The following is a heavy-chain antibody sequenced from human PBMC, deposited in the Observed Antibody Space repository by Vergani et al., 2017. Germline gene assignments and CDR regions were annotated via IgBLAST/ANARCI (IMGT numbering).Heavy chain of an antibody. CDR2: TRNKANSYTT. D-gene: IGHD2-15*01. J-gene: IGHJ6*02. V-gene: IGHV3-72*01. CDR1: GFTFSDHY. Sequence: EVQLVESGGGLVQPGGSLRLSCAASGFTFSDHYMDWVRQAPGKGLEWVGRTRNKANSYTTEYAASVKGRFTISRDDSKNSLYLQMNSLKTEDTAVYYCARVGGGSPKDKLDYYYYYGMDVWGQGTTVTVSS. CDR3: ARVGGGSPKDKLDYYYYYGMDV.